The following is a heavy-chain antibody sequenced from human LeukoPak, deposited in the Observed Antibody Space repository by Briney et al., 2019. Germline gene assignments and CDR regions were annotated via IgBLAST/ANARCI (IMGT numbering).Heavy chain of an antibody. J-gene: IGHJ3*02. Sequence: ASVKVSCKASGYTFTDYYMHWVRQAPGQGREWMGIINTSGGHTNYAQKFQGRVSMTRDTSTGTLYMDLSSLRFEDTAVYYCARGLERLDSNNYLSFAFDIWGQGTMVTVS. D-gene: IGHD4-11*01. CDR3: ARGLERLDSNNYLSFAFDI. V-gene: IGHV1-46*01. CDR1: GYTFTDYY. CDR2: INTSGGHT.